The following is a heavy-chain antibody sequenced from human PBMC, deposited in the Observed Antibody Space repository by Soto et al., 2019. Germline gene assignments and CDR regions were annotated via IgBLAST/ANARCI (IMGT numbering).Heavy chain of an antibody. CDR3: ARSSGYYVIDY. CDR2: INAGNGNT. CDR1: GYTFTSYA. J-gene: IGHJ4*02. D-gene: IGHD3-22*01. Sequence: QVQLVQSGAEVKKPGASVKVSCKASGYTFTSYAMHWVRQAPGQRLEWMGWINAGNGNTKYSQKFHGRVTITRDTSASTAYMELSSLRSEDTAVYYCARSSGYYVIDYWGQGTLVTVSS. V-gene: IGHV1-3*01.